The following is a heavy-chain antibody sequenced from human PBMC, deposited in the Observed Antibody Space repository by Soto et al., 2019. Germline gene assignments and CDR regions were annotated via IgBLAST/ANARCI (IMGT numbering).Heavy chain of an antibody. CDR3: ARYDSSGYYWPYYYYGMDV. CDR2: ISDSSSYI. J-gene: IGHJ6*02. Sequence: EVQLVESGGGLVKPGGSLRLSCAASGFTFSTYSMNWVRQAPGKGLEWVSSISDSSSYIYYADSVKGRFTISRDNAKNSLYLQMNSLRAEDTAVYYCARYDSSGYYWPYYYYGMDVWCQGTTVTVSS. CDR1: GFTFSTYS. D-gene: IGHD3-22*01. V-gene: IGHV3-21*01.